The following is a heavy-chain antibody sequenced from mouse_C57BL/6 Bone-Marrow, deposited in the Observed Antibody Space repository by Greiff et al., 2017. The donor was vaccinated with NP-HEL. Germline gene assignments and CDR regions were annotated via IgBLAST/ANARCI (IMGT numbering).Heavy chain of an antibody. J-gene: IGHJ4*01. CDR3: ARHGHYAMDY. Sequence: EVHLVESGGGLVQPGGSLKLSCAASGFTFSDYGMAWVRQAPRKGPEWVAFISNLAYSIYYADTVTGRFTISRGNAKNTLYLEMSSLRSEDTAMYYCARHGHYAMDYWGQGTSVTVSS. CDR2: ISNLAYSI. V-gene: IGHV5-15*01. CDR1: GFTFSDYG.